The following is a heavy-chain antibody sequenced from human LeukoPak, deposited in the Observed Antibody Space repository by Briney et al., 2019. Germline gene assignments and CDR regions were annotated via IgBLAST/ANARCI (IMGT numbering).Heavy chain of an antibody. CDR1: GDSVSSGSHY. J-gene: IGHJ5*02. D-gene: IGHD1-14*01. CDR2: IYYSGST. V-gene: IGHV4-61*01. CDR3: VRAARYYWFDP. Sequence: PSETLSLTCTVSGDSVSSGSHYWSWIRQPPGKGLEWIGYIYYSGSTNYNPCLKSRVTISIDTSKNQFSLKLSSVTAADTAVYYCVRAARYYWFDPWGQGTRATVSS.